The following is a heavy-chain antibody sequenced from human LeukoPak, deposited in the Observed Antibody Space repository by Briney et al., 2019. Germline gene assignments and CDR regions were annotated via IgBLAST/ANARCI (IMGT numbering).Heavy chain of an antibody. CDR1: GYTFTSYA. CDR3: ARGYGDYAAYYYGIDV. CDR2: INAGNGNT. V-gene: IGHV1-3*01. J-gene: IGHJ6*04. D-gene: IGHD4-17*01. Sequence: ASVKVSCKASGYTFTSYAMHWVRQAPGQRLEWMGWINAGNGNTKYSLKFQGRVTITRDTSASTAYMELSSLRSEDTAVYYCARGYGDYAAYYYGIDVWGKGTTVTVSS.